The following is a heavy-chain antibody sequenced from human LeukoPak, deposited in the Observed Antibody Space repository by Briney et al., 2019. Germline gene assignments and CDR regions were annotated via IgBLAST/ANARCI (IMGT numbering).Heavy chain of an antibody. Sequence: TGGSLRLSCAASGFTFSSYSMNWVRQAPGKGLEWVSSISSSSSYIYYADSVKGRFTISRDNAKNSLYLQMNSLRAEDTAVYYFARDIGSGSYQFDYWLQGTMVTVSS. J-gene: IGHJ4*02. CDR2: ISSSSSYI. CDR1: GFTFSSYS. V-gene: IGHV3-21*01. D-gene: IGHD3-10*01. CDR3: ARDIGSGSYQFDY.